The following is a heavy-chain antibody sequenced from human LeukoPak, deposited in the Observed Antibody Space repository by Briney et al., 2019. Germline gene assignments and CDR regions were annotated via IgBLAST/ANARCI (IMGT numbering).Heavy chain of an antibody. V-gene: IGHV1-69*01. CDR3: AREKIAAAANWFDP. CDR1: GGTFSSYA. J-gene: IGHJ5*02. D-gene: IGHD6-13*01. CDR2: IIPIFGTA. Sequence: GASVKVSCKASGGTFSSYAISWVRQAPGQGLEWMGGIIPIFGTANYAQKFQGRVTITADESTSTAYMELSSLRSEDTAVYYCAREKIAAAANWFDPWGQGTLVTVSS.